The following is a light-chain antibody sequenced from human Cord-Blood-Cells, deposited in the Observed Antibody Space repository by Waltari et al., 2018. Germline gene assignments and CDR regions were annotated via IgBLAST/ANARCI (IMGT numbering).Light chain of an antibody. CDR3: QQRSNWPPAVT. V-gene: IGKV3-11*01. CDR2: DAS. J-gene: IGKJ4*01. CDR1: QSVSSY. Sequence: EIALTQSPATLSLSPGERATLSCRASQSVSSYLAWYQQKAGQAPRLLIYDASNRATGIPARFSGSGSGTDFTLTISSLEPEDCAVYYCQQRSNWPPAVTFGGGTKVEIK.